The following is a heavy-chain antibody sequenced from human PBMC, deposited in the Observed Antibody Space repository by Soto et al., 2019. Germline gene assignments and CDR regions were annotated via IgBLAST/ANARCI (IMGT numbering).Heavy chain of an antibody. CDR2: ISAYNGNT. J-gene: IGHJ6*02. CDR3: ARDEGSIAAPRSYYYYGMDV. D-gene: IGHD6-6*01. Sequence: ASVKVSCKASGYTFTSYGISWVRQAPGQGLEWMGWISAYNGNTNYAQMLQGRVTMTTDTSTSTAYMELRSLRSDDTAVYYCARDEGSIAAPRSYYYYGMDVWGQGTTVPVCS. V-gene: IGHV1-18*01. CDR1: GYTFTSYG.